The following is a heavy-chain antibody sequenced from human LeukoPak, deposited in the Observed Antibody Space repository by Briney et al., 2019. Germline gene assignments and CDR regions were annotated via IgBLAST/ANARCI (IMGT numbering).Heavy chain of an antibody. V-gene: IGHV4-34*01. D-gene: IGHD6-19*01. CDR2: INHSGST. CDR1: VGSFSGYY. CDR3: VRGYSSGWHLDY. Sequence: PSETLSLTCAVYVGSFSGYYWSWIRQPPGKGLEWIGEINHSGSTNYNPSLKSRVTISVDTSKNQFSLKLSSLTAANTAVYYCVRGYSSGWHLDYWGQGTLVTVSS. J-gene: IGHJ4*02.